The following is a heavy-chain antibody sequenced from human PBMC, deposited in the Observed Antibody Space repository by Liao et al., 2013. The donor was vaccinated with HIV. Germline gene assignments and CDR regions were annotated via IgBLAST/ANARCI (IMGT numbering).Heavy chain of an antibody. J-gene: IGHJ4*02. Sequence: QVQLQESGPGLVKPSETLSLTCIVSGGSDTSYFWSWIRQPAGKGLEWIGRIYSTGNANYNPSLNSRVTMSVDTSNNQFSLTLNSVTAADTAVYYCARENPRGRPFDYWGQGTLVTVSS. CDR3: ARENPRGRPFDY. CDR2: IYSTGNA. D-gene: IGHD3-10*01. CDR1: GGSDTSYF. V-gene: IGHV4-4*07.